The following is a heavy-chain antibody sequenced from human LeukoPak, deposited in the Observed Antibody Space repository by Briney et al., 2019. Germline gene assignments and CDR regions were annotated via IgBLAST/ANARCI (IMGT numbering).Heavy chain of an antibody. CDR1: GGSISTYY. V-gene: IGHV4-59*08. CDR2: IYNRGNT. J-gene: IGHJ3*02. CDR3: ARLPVHSKEKTAAFDI. Sequence: PSETLSLTCTVSGGSISTYYWSWIRQPPGEGLEWIGYIYNRGNTNYNPSLKSRVTISVDTSKNQFSLKLSSVIAADTAVYYCARLPVHSKEKTAAFDIWGQGTMVTVSS. D-gene: IGHD2-21*02.